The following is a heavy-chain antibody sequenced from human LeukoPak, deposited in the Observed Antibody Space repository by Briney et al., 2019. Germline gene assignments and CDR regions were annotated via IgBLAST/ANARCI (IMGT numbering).Heavy chain of an antibody. Sequence: ASVKVSCKASGYTFTSYGISWARQAPGQGLEWMGWISAHNGNTNYAQKLQGRVTMTTDTSTSTAYMELRSLRSDDTAVYYCARDPVADHFDYWGQGTLVTVSS. D-gene: IGHD6-19*01. CDR1: GYTFTSYG. CDR3: ARDPVADHFDY. CDR2: ISAHNGNT. V-gene: IGHV1-18*01. J-gene: IGHJ4*02.